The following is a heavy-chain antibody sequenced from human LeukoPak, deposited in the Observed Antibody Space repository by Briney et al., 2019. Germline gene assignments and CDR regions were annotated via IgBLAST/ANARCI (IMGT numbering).Heavy chain of an antibody. V-gene: IGHV4-34*01. CDR3: AREDRYGGDYFDY. D-gene: IGHD3-16*01. Sequence: SETLSLTCAVYGGSFSGYYWSWIRQPPGMGLEWIGEINHSGSTNYNPSLKSRVTISVDTSKNQFSLKLSSVTAADTAVYYCAREDRYGGDYFDYWGQGTLVTVSS. J-gene: IGHJ4*02. CDR2: INHSGST. CDR1: GGSFSGYY.